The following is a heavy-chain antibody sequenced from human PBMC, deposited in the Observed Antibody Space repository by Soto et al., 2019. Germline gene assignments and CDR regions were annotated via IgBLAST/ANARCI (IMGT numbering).Heavy chain of an antibody. Sequence: ASVKVSCKASGYTFTGYYMHWVRQAPGQVLEWMGWINPNSGGTNYAQKFQGRVTMTRDTSISTAYMELSRLRSDDTAVYYCARGRPLGATDDYLEYWGQGTMVTVSS. CDR3: ARGRPLGATDDYLEY. CDR2: INPNSGGT. J-gene: IGHJ4*02. D-gene: IGHD1-26*01. V-gene: IGHV1-2*02. CDR1: GYTFTGYY.